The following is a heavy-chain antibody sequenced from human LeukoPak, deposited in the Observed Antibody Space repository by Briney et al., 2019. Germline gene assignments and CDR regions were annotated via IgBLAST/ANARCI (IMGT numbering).Heavy chain of an antibody. CDR3: AGDGYDSGTDV. CDR1: GFTFSSYE. Sequence: GGSLRLSCAASGFTFSSYEMNWVRQAPGKGLEWVSYISSSGSPIYYADSVKGRFTISRDNAKNSLYLQMNSLRAEDTAVYYCAGDGYDSGTDVWGQGTTVTVSS. D-gene: IGHD3-22*01. V-gene: IGHV3-48*03. CDR2: ISSSGSPI. J-gene: IGHJ6*02.